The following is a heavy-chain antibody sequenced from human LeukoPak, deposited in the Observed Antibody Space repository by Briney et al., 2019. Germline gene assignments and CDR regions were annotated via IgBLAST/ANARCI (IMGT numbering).Heavy chain of an antibody. CDR3: ARTTYFDWSYGMDV. CDR1: GFTFSSYS. CDR2: ISSSSSTI. D-gene: IGHD3-9*01. V-gene: IGHV3-48*04. Sequence: GGSLRLSCAASGFTFSSYSMNWVRQAPGKGLEWVSYISSSSSTIYYADSVKGRFTISRDNAKNSLYLQMNSLRAEDTAVYYCARTTYFDWSYGMDVWGQGTTVTVSS. J-gene: IGHJ6*02.